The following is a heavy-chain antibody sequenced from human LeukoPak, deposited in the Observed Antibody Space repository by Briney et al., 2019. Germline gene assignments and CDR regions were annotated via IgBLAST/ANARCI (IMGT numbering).Heavy chain of an antibody. CDR1: GGSISSGGYY. CDR3: AREDRSQGYFDL. J-gene: IGHJ2*01. V-gene: IGHV4-31*03. CDR2: IYYSGST. Sequence: PSETLSLTCTVSGGSISSGGYYWSWIRQHPGKGLEWIGCIYYSGSTYYNPSLKSRVTISVDTSKNQFSLKLSSVTAADTAVYYCAREDRSQGYFDLWGRGTLVTVSS.